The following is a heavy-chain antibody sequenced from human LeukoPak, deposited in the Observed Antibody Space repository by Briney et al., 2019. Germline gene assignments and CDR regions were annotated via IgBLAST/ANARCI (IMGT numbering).Heavy chain of an antibody. CDR1: GFTFSSYS. D-gene: IGHD3-10*01. V-gene: IGHV3-21*04. Sequence: GGSLRLSCAASGFTFSSYSMNWVRQAPGKGLEWVSSISSSSSYIYYADSVKGRFTISRDNAKNSLYLQMNSLRAEDTAVYYCARTYGSGSYPSPFFDYWGQGTLVTVSS. CDR3: ARTYGSGSYPSPFFDY. CDR2: ISSSSSYI. J-gene: IGHJ4*02.